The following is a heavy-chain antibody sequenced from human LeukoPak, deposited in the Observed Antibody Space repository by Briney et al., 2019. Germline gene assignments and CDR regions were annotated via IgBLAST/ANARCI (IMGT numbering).Heavy chain of an antibody. CDR3: AGHKAARYYFDY. J-gene: IGHJ4*02. V-gene: IGHV4-59*08. D-gene: IGHD6-25*01. Sequence: SETLSLTCTVSGGSISSYYWSWIRQPPGKGLEWIGYIYYSGSTNYNPSLKSRVTISVDTSKNQFSLKLSSVTAADTAVYYCAGHKAARYYFDYWGQGTLVTVSS. CDR2: IYYSGST. CDR1: GGSISSYY.